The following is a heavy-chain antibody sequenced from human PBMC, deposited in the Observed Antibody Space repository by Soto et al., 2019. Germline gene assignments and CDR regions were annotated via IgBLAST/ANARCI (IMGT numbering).Heavy chain of an antibody. CDR3: ARALILTGYYIHDAFDI. J-gene: IGHJ3*02. D-gene: IGHD3-9*01. CDR2: IYYSGST. Sequence: PSETLSLTCTVSGGSISSYYWSWIRQPPGKGLEWIGYIYYSGSTNYNPSLKSRVTISVDTSKNQLSLKLSSVTAADTAVYYCARALILTGYYIHDAFDIWGQGTMVTVSS. V-gene: IGHV4-59*01. CDR1: GGSISSYY.